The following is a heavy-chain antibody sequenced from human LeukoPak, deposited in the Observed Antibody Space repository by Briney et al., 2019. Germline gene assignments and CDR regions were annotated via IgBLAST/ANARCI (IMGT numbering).Heavy chain of an antibody. CDR3: ARAQGNGLIDF. CDR1: GGSFSGYY. CDR2: INHSGST. V-gene: IGHV4-34*01. D-gene: IGHD3/OR15-3a*01. J-gene: IGHJ4*02. Sequence: SETLSLTCAVYGGSFSGYYWSWIRQPPGKGLEWIGEINHSGSTNYNPSLKTRVTISVDTSKNQFSLRLSSVTAADTADYYCARAQGNGLIDFWGQGTLVTVSS.